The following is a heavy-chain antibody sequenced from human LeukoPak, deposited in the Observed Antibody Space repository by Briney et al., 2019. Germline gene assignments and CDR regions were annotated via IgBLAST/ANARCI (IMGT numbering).Heavy chain of an antibody. Sequence: RGPLRLSCEGSGFNFGGYSMSWVRQAPGKGLEWVSGVLSGGGSTYYADAVKGRFTISRDNSRSTLYLQMNSLRAEDTAVYYCAKDAIYGDGYWEFDYWGQGTLVTVSS. J-gene: IGHJ4*02. CDR3: AKDAIYGDGYWEFDY. V-gene: IGHV3-23*01. CDR1: GFNFGGYS. D-gene: IGHD2-21*01. CDR2: VLSGGGST.